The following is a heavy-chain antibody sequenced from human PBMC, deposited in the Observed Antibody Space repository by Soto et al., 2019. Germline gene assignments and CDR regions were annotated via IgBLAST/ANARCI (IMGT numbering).Heavy chain of an antibody. CDR2: TSFSGYT. D-gene: IGHD3-22*01. J-gene: IGHJ4*02. V-gene: IGHV4-30-4*01. Sequence: QVQLQESGPGLVKPSQTLSLTCTVSGDSVSGGDSYWSWLRQPPGQALEWIGYTSFSGYTSYTPSLKSRVTISVDMSKSQFALRLTSVTAADTAIYYCVRGGNPYHYATSGPGTFDKWGQGTLVSVSS. CDR1: GDSVSGGDSY. CDR3: VRGGNPYHYATSGPGTFDK.